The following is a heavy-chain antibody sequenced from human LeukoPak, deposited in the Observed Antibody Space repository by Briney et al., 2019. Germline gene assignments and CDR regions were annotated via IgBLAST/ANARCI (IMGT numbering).Heavy chain of an antibody. J-gene: IGHJ4*02. CDR3: AREYCSGGSCYRRQYYFDY. CDR1: GFTFSTYW. D-gene: IGHD2-15*01. V-gene: IGHV3-74*03. CDR2: LSGDGSST. Sequence: PGGSLRLSCVASGFTFSTYWMHWVRQAPGKGLLWVSRLSGDGSSTKYADSVKGRFTISRDNSKNTLYLGTNSLRVEDTAVYYCAREYCSGGSCYRRQYYFDYWGQGTLVTVSS.